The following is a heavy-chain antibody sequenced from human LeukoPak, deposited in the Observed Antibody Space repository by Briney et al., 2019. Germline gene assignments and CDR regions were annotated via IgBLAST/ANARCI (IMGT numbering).Heavy chain of an antibody. Sequence: PSETLSLTCAVYGGSFSGYYWSWIRQPPGKGLEWIGEINHSGSTNYNPSLKSRVTISVDTSKSQFSLKLSSVTAADTAVYYCARGIDFWSGYYSHWFDPWGQGTLVTVSS. CDR2: INHSGST. D-gene: IGHD3-3*01. CDR3: ARGIDFWSGYYSHWFDP. J-gene: IGHJ5*02. CDR1: GGSFSGYY. V-gene: IGHV4-34*01.